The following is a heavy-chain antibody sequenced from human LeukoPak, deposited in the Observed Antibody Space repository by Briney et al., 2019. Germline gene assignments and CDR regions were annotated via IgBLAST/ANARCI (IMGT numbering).Heavy chain of an antibody. D-gene: IGHD6-13*01. CDR1: GGSISSGSYY. CDR2: IYTSGST. Sequence: SETLSLTCTVSGGSISSGSYYWSWIRQPAGKGLEWIGRIYTSGSTYYNPSLKSRVTISVDTSKNQFSLKLSSVTAADTAVYYCARYYSSRSYYFDYWGQGTLVTVSS. J-gene: IGHJ4*02. V-gene: IGHV4-61*02. CDR3: ARYYSSRSYYFDY.